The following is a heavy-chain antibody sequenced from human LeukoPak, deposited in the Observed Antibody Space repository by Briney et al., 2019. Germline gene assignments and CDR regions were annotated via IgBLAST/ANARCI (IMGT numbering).Heavy chain of an antibody. Sequence: SETLSLTCTVSGGSISSYYWSWIRQPPGKGLEWIGYIYYSGSTNYNPSLKSRVTISVDTSKNQFSLKLSSVTAADTAVYYCARDPFSSSSWFDPWGQGTLVTVSS. CDR3: ARDPFSSSSWFDP. CDR2: IYYSGST. CDR1: GGSISSYY. V-gene: IGHV4-59*12. J-gene: IGHJ5*02. D-gene: IGHD6-6*01.